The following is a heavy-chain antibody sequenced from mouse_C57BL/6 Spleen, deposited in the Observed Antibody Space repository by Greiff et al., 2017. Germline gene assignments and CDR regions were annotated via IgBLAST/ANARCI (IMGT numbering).Heavy chain of an antibody. D-gene: IGHD1-1*01. CDR1: GYTFTSYW. J-gene: IGHJ2*01. CDR2: IDPSDSYT. Sequence: QVQLKQPGAELVMPGASVKLSCKASGYTFTSYWMHWVKQRPGQGLEWIGEIDPSDSYTNYNQKFKGKSTLTVNKASSTAYLQLSSLTSEDSAVYYCARAWGTVVAKYFDYWGQGTTLTVSS. CDR3: ARAWGTVVAKYFDY. V-gene: IGHV1-69*01.